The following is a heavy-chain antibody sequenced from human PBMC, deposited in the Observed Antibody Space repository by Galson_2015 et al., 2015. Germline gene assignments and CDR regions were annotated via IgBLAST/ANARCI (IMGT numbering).Heavy chain of an antibody. CDR3: ARENAGNYFDY. J-gene: IGHJ4*02. CDR1: SGYY. CDR2: IYYSGST. D-gene: IGHD6-13*01. V-gene: IGHV4-59*01. Sequence: SGYYWSWIRQPPGKGLEWIGYIYYSGSTTYNPSLKSRVTISVDTSKSQFSLKLSSVTAADTAVYYCARENAGNYFDYWGQGTLVTVSS.